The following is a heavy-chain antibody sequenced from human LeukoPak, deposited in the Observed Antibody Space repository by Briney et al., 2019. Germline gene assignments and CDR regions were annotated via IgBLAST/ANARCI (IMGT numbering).Heavy chain of an antibody. J-gene: IGHJ4*02. CDR3: ARAHYYDSSGYWNY. CDR1: GYTFTSYG. Sequence: ASVKVSCKASGYTFTSYGISWVRQASGQGLEWMGWISAYNGNTNYAQKLQGRVTMTTDTSTSTAYMELRSLRSDDTAVYYCARAHYYDSSGYWNYWGQGTLVTISS. D-gene: IGHD3-22*01. CDR2: ISAYNGNT. V-gene: IGHV1-18*01.